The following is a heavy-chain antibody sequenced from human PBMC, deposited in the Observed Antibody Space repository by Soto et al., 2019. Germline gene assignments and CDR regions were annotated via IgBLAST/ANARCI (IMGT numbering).Heavy chain of an antibody. Sequence: QVQLQESGPGRVKPSQTLSLTCTVSGGSISSGGYYWSWIRQHPGKGREWIGYIYYSGSTYYNPSLKGRVTIPVDTSKNQFSLKLSSVTAADTAVYYCAREGGIVGATAADYWGQGTLVTVSS. V-gene: IGHV4-31*03. J-gene: IGHJ4*02. CDR3: AREGGIVGATAADY. CDR1: GGSISSGGYY. CDR2: IYYSGST. D-gene: IGHD1-26*01.